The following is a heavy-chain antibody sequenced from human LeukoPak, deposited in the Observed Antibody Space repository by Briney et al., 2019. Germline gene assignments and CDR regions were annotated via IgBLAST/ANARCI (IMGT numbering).Heavy chain of an antibody. Sequence: GGSLRHSCAASGFTFSSYAMSWVRQAPGKGLEWVSAISGSGGSTYYADSVKGRFTISRDNSKNTLYLQMNSLRAEDTAVYYCAPYYYDSSGYLYFDYWGQGTLVTVSS. CDR3: APYYYDSSGYLYFDY. V-gene: IGHV3-23*01. D-gene: IGHD3-22*01. CDR2: ISGSGGST. CDR1: GFTFSSYA. J-gene: IGHJ4*02.